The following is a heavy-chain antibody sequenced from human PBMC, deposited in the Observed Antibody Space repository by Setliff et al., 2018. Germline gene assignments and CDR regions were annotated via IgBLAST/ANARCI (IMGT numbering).Heavy chain of an antibody. CDR1: GYTFTSYY. V-gene: IGHV1-2*02. D-gene: IGHD3-10*01. CDR3: AKTKGFGDGWFDP. Sequence: ASVKVSCKASGYTFTSYYMHWVRQAPGQGLEWMGWIILNSGVTKYAQMFQGRVTMTRDTSISTAYVELSSLRYDDTAVYYCAKTKGFGDGWFDPWGQGTLVTVSS. J-gene: IGHJ5*02. CDR2: IILNSGVT.